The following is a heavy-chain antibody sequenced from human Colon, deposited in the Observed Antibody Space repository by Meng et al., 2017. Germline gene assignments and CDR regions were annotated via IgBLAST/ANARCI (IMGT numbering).Heavy chain of an antibody. CDR3: ASGRKYCSSTSCYGQFDY. Sequence: QLQVHDLGPGLVKPSGPLSLTVAASGGSVRSSNWWSWVRQPPGKGLEWIGEIYHSGSTNYNPSLKSRVTISVDKSKNQFSLKLSSVTAADTAVYYCASGRKYCSSTSCYGQFDYWGQGTLVTVSS. D-gene: IGHD2-2*01. CDR1: GGSVRSSNW. CDR2: IYHSGST. J-gene: IGHJ4*02. V-gene: IGHV4-4*02.